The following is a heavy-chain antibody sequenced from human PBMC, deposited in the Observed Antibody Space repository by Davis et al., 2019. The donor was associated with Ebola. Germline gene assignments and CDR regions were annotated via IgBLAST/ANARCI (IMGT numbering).Heavy chain of an antibody. CDR3: ARGPLGYCSGGSCDY. Sequence: GSLRLSCAVYGGSFTGYYWSWIRQPPNKGLEWIGEISHGGSTKYNPSLRSRVTISVDMSKNQFSLKLTSVTAADTAVYYCARGPLGYCSGGSCDYWGQGTLVTVS. CDR1: GGSFTGYY. J-gene: IGHJ4*02. D-gene: IGHD2-15*01. CDR2: ISHGGST. V-gene: IGHV4-34*01.